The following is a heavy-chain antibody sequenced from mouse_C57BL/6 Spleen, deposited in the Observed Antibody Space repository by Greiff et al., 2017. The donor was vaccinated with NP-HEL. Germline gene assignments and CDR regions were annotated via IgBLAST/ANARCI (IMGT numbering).Heavy chain of an antibody. Sequence: QVQLQQSGPELVKPGASVKISCKASGYAFSSSWMNWVKQRPGKGLEWIGRIYPGDGDTNYNGKFKGKATLTADKSSSTAYMQLSSLTSEDSAVYFCAREVYYYGSSYVWYFDVWGTGTTVTVSS. D-gene: IGHD1-1*01. V-gene: IGHV1-82*01. CDR1: GYAFSSSW. J-gene: IGHJ1*03. CDR3: AREVYYYGSSYVWYFDV. CDR2: IYPGDGDT.